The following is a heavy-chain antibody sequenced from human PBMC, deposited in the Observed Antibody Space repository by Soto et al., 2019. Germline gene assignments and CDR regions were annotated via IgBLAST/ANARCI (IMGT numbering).Heavy chain of an antibody. CDR1: GFTFSSYG. CDR3: ARLAEDLFIWYYFDY. D-gene: IGHD2-21*01. V-gene: IGHV3-30*03. J-gene: IGHJ4*02. CDR2: ISYDGSNK. Sequence: QVQLVESGGGVVQPGRSLRLSCAASGFTFSSYGMHWVRQAPGKGLEWVAVISYDGSNKYYADSVKGRFTISRDNSKNTLYLQMNSLRAEDTAVYYCARLAEDLFIWYYFDYWGQGTLVTVSS.